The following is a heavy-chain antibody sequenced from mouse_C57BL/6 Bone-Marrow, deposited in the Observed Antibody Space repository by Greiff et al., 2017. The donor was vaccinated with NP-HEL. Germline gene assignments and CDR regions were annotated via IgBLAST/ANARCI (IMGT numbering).Heavy chain of an antibody. Sequence: DVMLVESGGGLVQSGRSLRLSCATSGFTFSDFYMEWVRQAPGKGLEWIAASRNKANDYTTEYSASVKGRFIVSRDTSQSILYLQMNALRAEDTAIYYCARDSYSNYPYYAMDYWGQGTSVTVSS. CDR1: GFTFSDFY. J-gene: IGHJ4*01. V-gene: IGHV7-1*01. CDR2: SRNKANDYTT. CDR3: ARDSYSNYPYYAMDY. D-gene: IGHD2-5*01.